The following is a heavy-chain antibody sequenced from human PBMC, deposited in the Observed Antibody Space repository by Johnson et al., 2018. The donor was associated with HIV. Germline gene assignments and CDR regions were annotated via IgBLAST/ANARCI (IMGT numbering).Heavy chain of an antibody. J-gene: IGHJ3*02. Sequence: QVQLVESGGSLVQPGGSLRLSCAASGFTVSSNYMSWVRQAPGKGLEWVAVISYDGSNKYYADSVKGRFTISRANSKSTLYLQMHNLRAEDTALYYCAKEKYRSSWPNDAFDIWGRGTMVTVSS. CDR2: ISYDGSNK. D-gene: IGHD6-13*01. CDR3: AKEKYRSSWPNDAFDI. V-gene: IGHV3-30*14. CDR1: GFTVSSNY.